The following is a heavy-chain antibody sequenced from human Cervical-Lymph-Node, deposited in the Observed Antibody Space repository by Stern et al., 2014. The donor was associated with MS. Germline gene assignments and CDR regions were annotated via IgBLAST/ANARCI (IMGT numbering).Heavy chain of an antibody. V-gene: IGHV1-69*01. D-gene: IGHD6-13*01. CDR2: IFPVFGPP. Sequence: VQLVESGAEVMKPGSSVKVSCKASGGTFSKFPSSWVRQAPGQGLEWMGGIFPVFGPPTYAQEFRGRYAITADFSTSTVNMELSSLRSDDTAVYYCALGSKTSDRWYSLGYDLWGQGTLVTVSS. CDR3: ALGSKTSDRWYSLGYDL. J-gene: IGHJ5*02. CDR1: GGTFSKFP.